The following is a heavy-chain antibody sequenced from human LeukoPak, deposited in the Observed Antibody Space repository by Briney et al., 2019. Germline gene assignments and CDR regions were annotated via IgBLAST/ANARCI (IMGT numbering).Heavy chain of an antibody. V-gene: IGHV4-59*01. J-gene: IGHJ4*02. CDR2: IYYSGST. Sequence: SETLSLTCTVSGGSISSYCWSWLRQPPGKGLEWIGYIYYSGSTNYNPSLNSRVTISVDTSKNQFSLKLSSVTAADTAVYYCARAKYYYDSSGYYYWGQGTLVTVSS. CDR3: ARAKYYYDSSGYYY. CDR1: GGSISSYC. D-gene: IGHD3-22*01.